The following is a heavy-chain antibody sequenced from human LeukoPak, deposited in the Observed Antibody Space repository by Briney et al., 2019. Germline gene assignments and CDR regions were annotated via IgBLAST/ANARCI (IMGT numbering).Heavy chain of an antibody. Sequence: PVASVKVSCKASGYTFTGYYMHWVRQAPGQGLEWMGIINPSGGSTSYAQKFQGRVTMTRNTSTSTVYMELSSLRSEDTAVYYCARDIKGEDSSAYYSDAFDIWGQGTMVTVSS. D-gene: IGHD3-22*01. V-gene: IGHV1-46*01. CDR1: GYTFTGYY. CDR3: ARDIKGEDSSAYYSDAFDI. J-gene: IGHJ3*02. CDR2: INPSGGST.